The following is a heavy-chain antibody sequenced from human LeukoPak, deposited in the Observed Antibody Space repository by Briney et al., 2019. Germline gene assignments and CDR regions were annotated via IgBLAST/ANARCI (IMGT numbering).Heavy chain of an antibody. CDR1: GGSFSGYY. J-gene: IGHJ3*02. CDR2: INHSGST. Sequence: PSETLSLTCAVSGGSFSGYYWSWIRQPPGKGLEWIGEINHSGSTNYNPSLKSRVTISVDTSKNQFSLKLSSVTAADTAVYYCARSILYYYDRSARGAFDIWGPGTMVTVS. D-gene: IGHD3-22*01. CDR3: ARSILYYYDRSARGAFDI. V-gene: IGHV4-34*01.